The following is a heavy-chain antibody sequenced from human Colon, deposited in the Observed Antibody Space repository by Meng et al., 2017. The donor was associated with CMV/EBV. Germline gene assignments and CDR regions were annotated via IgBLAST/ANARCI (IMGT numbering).Heavy chain of an antibody. Sequence: SFSGYYGSWIRPPPGKGLEWIGEINHSGRTNYNPSLKSRVTISADTSKNQFSLTLNSVTAADTAVYYCARERIVVVPAAIPDWYFDLWGRGTLVTVSS. D-gene: IGHD2-2*01. V-gene: IGHV4-34*01. CDR3: ARERIVVVPAAIPDWYFDL. CDR2: INHSGRT. CDR1: SFSGYY. J-gene: IGHJ2*01.